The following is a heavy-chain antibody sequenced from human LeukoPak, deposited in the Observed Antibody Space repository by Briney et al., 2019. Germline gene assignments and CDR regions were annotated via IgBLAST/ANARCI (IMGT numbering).Heavy chain of an antibody. CDR1: GFTFDDYG. CDR3: ATAGLYYDFWSGYYPDQYYFDY. J-gene: IGHJ4*02. Sequence: GGSLRLSCAAAGFTFDDYGMSWVRQAPGKGLEWVSGMNWNGGSTGYADSVKGRFTISRDNAKNTLYLQMNSLRAEDTAVYYCATAGLYYDFWSGYYPDQYYFDYWGQGTLVTVSS. CDR2: MNWNGGST. D-gene: IGHD3-3*01. V-gene: IGHV3-20*04.